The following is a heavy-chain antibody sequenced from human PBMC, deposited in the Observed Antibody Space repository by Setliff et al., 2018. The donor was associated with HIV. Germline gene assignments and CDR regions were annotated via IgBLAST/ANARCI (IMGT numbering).Heavy chain of an antibody. V-gene: IGHV4-4*02. CDR1: GFTFSNAW. Sequence: GSLRLSCAASGFTFSNAWMSWVRQAPGKGLEWIGEIYRDGRTNHNPSLKSRVTISIDKSKNQFSLNLTSVTAADTAVYYCVRGYHNFWYGHKDFLDVWGQGTLVTVSS. CDR3: VRGYHNFWYGHKDFLDV. J-gene: IGHJ3*01. CDR2: IYRDGRT. D-gene: IGHD3-3*01.